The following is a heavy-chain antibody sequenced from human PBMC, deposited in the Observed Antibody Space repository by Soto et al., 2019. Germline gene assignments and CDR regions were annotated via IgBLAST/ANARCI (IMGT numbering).Heavy chain of an antibody. D-gene: IGHD2-2*01. Sequence: ASVKVSCKASGYTFTSYDINWVRQATGQGLKWMGWMNPNSGNTGYAQKFQGRVTMTRNTSISTAYMELSSLRSEDTAVYYCARAERVVVPAAMGYYYYYYMDVWGKGTTVTVSS. J-gene: IGHJ6*03. CDR2: MNPNSGNT. V-gene: IGHV1-8*01. CDR1: GYTFTSYD. CDR3: ARAERVVVPAAMGYYYYYYMDV.